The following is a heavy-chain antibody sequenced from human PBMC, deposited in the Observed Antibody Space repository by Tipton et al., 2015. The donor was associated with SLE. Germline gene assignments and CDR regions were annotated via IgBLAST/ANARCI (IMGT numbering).Heavy chain of an antibody. CDR2: INHSGST. CDR3: ARESKVGATGFDY. D-gene: IGHD1-26*01. CDR1: GGSFSGYY. Sequence: TLSLTCAVYGGSFSGYYWSWIRQPPGKGLEWIGEINHSGSTNYNPSLKSRVTISVDTSKNQFSLKLSSVTAADTAVYYCARESKVGATGFDYWGQGTLVTVSS. V-gene: IGHV4-34*01. J-gene: IGHJ4*02.